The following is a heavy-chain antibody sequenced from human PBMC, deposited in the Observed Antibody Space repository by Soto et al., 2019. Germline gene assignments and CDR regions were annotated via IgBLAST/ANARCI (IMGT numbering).Heavy chain of an antibody. CDR2: ISAYNGNT. Sequence: GASVKVSCKASGYTFTNYYIHWVRQAPGQGLEWMGLISAYNGNTNYAQKLQGRVTMTTDTSTSTAYMELRSLRSDDTAVYYCARDYWNYGENFDYWGQGTLVTVSS. J-gene: IGHJ4*02. CDR3: ARDYWNYGENFDY. V-gene: IGHV1-18*04. D-gene: IGHD1-7*01. CDR1: GYTFTNYY.